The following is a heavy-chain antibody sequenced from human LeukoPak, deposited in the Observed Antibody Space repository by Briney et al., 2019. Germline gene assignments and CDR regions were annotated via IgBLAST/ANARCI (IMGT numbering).Heavy chain of an antibody. CDR1: GFTFSSYS. J-gene: IGHJ5*02. D-gene: IGHD4-17*01. CDR2: ISSSSSYI. Sequence: PGGSLRLSCAASGFTFSSYSMNWVRQAPGKGLEWVSSISSSSSYIYYADSVKGRFTISRDNAKNSLYLQMNSLRAEDTAVYYCARGNDDYGDYVRHWFDPWGQGTLVTVSS. V-gene: IGHV3-21*01. CDR3: ARGNDDYGDYVRHWFDP.